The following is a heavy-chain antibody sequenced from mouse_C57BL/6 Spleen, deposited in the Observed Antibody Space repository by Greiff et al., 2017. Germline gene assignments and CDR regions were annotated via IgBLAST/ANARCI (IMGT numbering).Heavy chain of an antibody. V-gene: IGHV1-20*01. CDR2: INPYNGDT. CDR1: GYSFTGYF. CDR3: ARELRYYFDY. J-gene: IGHJ2*01. D-gene: IGHD1-1*01. Sequence: EVKLMESGPELVKPGDSVKISCKASGYSFTGYFMNWVMQSHGKSLEWIGRINPYNGDTFYNQKFKGKATLTVDKSSSTAHMELRSLTSEDSAVYYCARELRYYFDYWGQGTTLTVSS.